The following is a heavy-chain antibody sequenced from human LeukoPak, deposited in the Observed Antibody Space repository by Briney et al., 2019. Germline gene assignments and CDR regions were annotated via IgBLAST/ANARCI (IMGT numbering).Heavy chain of an antibody. CDR3: VRDGGVSGYDLLDY. Sequence: GGSLRLSCAASGFTFSNYWMTWVRQAPGKGLEWVAHINQDGSKEYYMDSVKARFTISRDNAKNSLSLQMNSLRAEDTAVYYCVRDGGVSGYDLLDYWGQGTLGTVSS. CDR1: GFTFSNYW. V-gene: IGHV3-7*01. D-gene: IGHD5-12*01. J-gene: IGHJ4*02. CDR2: INQDGSKE.